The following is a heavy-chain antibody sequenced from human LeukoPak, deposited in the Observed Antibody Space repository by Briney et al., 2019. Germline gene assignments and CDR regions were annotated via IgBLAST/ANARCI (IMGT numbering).Heavy chain of an antibody. V-gene: IGHV3-9*01. CDR2: ISWNSGSI. J-gene: IGHJ4*02. D-gene: IGHD1-7*01. CDR3: AKDIAATGTTKSLDY. Sequence: GGSLRLSCAASGFTFDDYAMHWVRQAPGKGLEWVSSISWNSGSIGYVDSVKGRFTISRDNAENSLYLQMNSLRAEDTALYYCAKDIAATGTTKSLDYWGQGTLVTVSS. CDR1: GFTFDDYA.